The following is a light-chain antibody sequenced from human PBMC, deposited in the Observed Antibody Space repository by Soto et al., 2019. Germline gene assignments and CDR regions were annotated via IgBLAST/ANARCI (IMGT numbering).Light chain of an antibody. CDR1: SSDVGAYNY. Sequence: QSVLTQPASVSGSPGQSITISCTGTSSDVGAYNYVSWYQQHPGKAPKLMIYEVSNRPSGVSNRFSGSKSGNTASLTIFGLQAEDVADYYCSSYTSSSSYVFGTGTKVTVL. J-gene: IGLJ1*01. CDR2: EVS. CDR3: SSYTSSSSYV. V-gene: IGLV2-14*01.